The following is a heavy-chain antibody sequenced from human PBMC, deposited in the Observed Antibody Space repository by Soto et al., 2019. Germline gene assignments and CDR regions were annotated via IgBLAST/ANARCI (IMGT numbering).Heavy chain of an antibody. V-gene: IGHV1-18*01. CDR2: ISAYNGNT. CDR1: GYTFTSYG. CDR3: ARDLRPRITMVRGREDWFDP. Sequence: ASVKVSCKASGYTFTSYGISWVRQAPGQGLEWMGWISAYNGNTNYAQKLQGRVTMTTDTSTSTAYMELSSLRSEDTAVYYCARDLRPRITMVRGREDWFDPWGQGTLVTVSS. D-gene: IGHD3-10*01. J-gene: IGHJ5*02.